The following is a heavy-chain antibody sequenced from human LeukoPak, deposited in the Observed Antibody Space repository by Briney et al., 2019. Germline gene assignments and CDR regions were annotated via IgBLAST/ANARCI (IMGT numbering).Heavy chain of an antibody. CDR1: GYSLTQLS. V-gene: IGHV1-69*04. Sequence: SVKVSCKVSGYSLTQLSMHWVRQGIGRGLEWMGRIIPILGIANYAQKFQGRVTITADKSTSTAYMELSSLRSEDTAVYYCAKGLLASGDAFDIWGQGTMVTVSS. CDR2: IIPILGIA. CDR3: AKGLLASGDAFDI. J-gene: IGHJ3*02. D-gene: IGHD3-10*01.